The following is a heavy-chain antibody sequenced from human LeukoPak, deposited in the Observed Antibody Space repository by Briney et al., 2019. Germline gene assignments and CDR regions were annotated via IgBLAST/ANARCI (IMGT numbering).Heavy chain of an antibody. D-gene: IGHD3-10*01. CDR1: GGSINSHY. V-gene: IGHV4-59*08. CDR2: IHYSGST. CDR3: ARHGFGESDFDY. Sequence: SETLSLTCTASGGSINSHYWSWVRQPPGKGLEWIGFIHYSGSTKYNPSLKSRVTISVDTSKSQFSLKLSSVTAADTAVYYCARHGFGESDFDYWGQGTLVTVSS. J-gene: IGHJ4*02.